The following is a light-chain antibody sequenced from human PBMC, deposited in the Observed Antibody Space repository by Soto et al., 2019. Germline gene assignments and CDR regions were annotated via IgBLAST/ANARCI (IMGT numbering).Light chain of an antibody. J-gene: IGKJ4*01. CDR2: LAS. Sequence: IQLTQSPSSLSASVGDRVTITCRASQGISSYLAWYQQKPGKAPKLLIYLASTLQSGVPSSFIGSGFGTDFTLTISSLQPEDFATYYCQQANSFPLTFGGGTKVDIK. CDR1: QGISSY. V-gene: IGKV1-12*01. CDR3: QQANSFPLT.